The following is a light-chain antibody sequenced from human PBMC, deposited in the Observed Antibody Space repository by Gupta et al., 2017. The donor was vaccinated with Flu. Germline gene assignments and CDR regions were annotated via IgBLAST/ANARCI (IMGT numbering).Light chain of an antibody. J-gene: IGLJ2*01. V-gene: IGLV2-11*01. Sequence: SVTISCTGTSSDVGGYNYVSWHQKHPGKAPKLMIYDVSKRPSGVPDRFSGSKSGNTASLTISGLQAEDEADYYCCSYAGSYTLVFGGGTKLT. CDR3: CSYAGSYTLV. CDR1: SSDVGGYNY. CDR2: DVS.